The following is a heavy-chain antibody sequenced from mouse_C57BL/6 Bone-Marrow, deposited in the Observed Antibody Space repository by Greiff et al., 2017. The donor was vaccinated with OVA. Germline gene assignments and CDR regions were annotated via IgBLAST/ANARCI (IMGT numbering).Heavy chain of an antibody. J-gene: IGHJ2*01. CDR2: IDPETGGT. D-gene: IGHD2-4*01. V-gene: IGHV1-15*01. Sequence: QVQLQQSGAELVRPGASVTLSCKASGYTFTDYEMHWVKQTPVHGLEWIGAIDPETGGTAYNQKFTGKAILTADKSSSTAYMELRSLTSEDSAVSYCTRLRDYDVGYWGQGTTLTVSS. CDR1: GYTFTDYE. CDR3: TRLRDYDVGY.